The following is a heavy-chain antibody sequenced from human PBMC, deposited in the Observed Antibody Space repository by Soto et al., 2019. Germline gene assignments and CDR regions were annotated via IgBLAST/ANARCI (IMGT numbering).Heavy chain of an antibody. D-gene: IGHD2-15*01. CDR3: AHAGDFDLLSFDR. V-gene: IGHV2-5*02. Sequence: SGPTREPAQTLTLTCAFSGFSLTTTRMGVAWIRQPPGKALEWLALIYWDDDKRYSPSLKNRLTVSKDTSTNRVVLTITNISPDDTGTYFCAHAGDFDLLSFDRWGPGTLVTVSS. CDR1: GFSLTTTRMG. J-gene: IGHJ4*02. CDR2: IYWDDDK.